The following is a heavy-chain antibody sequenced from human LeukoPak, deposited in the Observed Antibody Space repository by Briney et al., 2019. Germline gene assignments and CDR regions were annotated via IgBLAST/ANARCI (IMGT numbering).Heavy chain of an antibody. CDR3: AKGDRKWLLREYYFDY. CDR2: ISYDGSNK. J-gene: IGHJ4*02. V-gene: IGHV3-30*18. CDR1: GFTFSSYG. D-gene: IGHD3-22*01. Sequence: GGSLRLSCAASGFTFSSYGMHWVRQAPGKGLEWVAVISYDGSNKYYADSVKGRFTISRDNSKNTLYLQMNSLRAEDTAVYYCAKGDRKWLLREYYFDYWGQGTLVTVSS.